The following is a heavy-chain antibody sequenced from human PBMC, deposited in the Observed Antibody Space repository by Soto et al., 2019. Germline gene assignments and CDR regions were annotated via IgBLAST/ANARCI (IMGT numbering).Heavy chain of an antibody. D-gene: IGHD3-22*01. CDR2: IYYSGST. CDR3: ARGDTYYYDSSGYYLSY. CDR1: GGSISSGDYY. J-gene: IGHJ4*02. Sequence: LSLTCTVSGGSISSGDYYWSWIRQPPGKGLEWIGYIYYSGSTYYNPSLKSRVTISVDTSKNQFSLKLSSVTAADTAVYYCARGDTYYYDSSGYYLSYWGQGTLVTVSS. V-gene: IGHV4-30-4*01.